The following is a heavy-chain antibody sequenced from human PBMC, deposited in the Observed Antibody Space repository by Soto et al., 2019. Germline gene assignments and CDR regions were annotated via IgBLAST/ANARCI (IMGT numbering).Heavy chain of an antibody. CDR3: ARDRAGYSYGYWCDP. D-gene: IGHD5-18*01. Sequence: SETLSLTCAVSGGSISSSNWWSWVRQPPGKGLEWIGEIYHSGSTNYNPSLKSRVTISVDKSKNQFSLKLSSVTAADTAVYYCARDRAGYSYGYWCDPWGQGTLVTVSS. CDR1: GGSISSSNW. V-gene: IGHV4-4*02. J-gene: IGHJ5*02. CDR2: IYHSGST.